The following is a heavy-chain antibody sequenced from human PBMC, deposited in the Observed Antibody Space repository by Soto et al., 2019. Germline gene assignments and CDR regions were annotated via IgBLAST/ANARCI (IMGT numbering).Heavy chain of an antibody. CDR3: AKLTRPPGIQPWFLV. J-gene: IGHJ1*01. CDR2: SSGSSVTK. Sequence: GSLRLSCAASVFTFLSYSMTCVRHTPGKCLEWVSTSSGSSVTKYFTYSVKGRFTISRDNSRNTLHMQMNTLRAEATALYYCAKLTRPPGIQPWFLVWGQGTLVTVSS. D-gene: IGHD5-18*01. V-gene: IGHV3-23*01. CDR1: VFTFLSYS.